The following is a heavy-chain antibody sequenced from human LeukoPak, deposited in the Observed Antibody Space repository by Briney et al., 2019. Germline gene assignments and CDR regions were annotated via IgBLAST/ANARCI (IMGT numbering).Heavy chain of an antibody. Sequence: GESLKISCKGSGYSFTSYWIGWVRQMPGKGLEWMGIVYPGDSDTRYSPSFQGQVTISADKSISTAYLQWSSLKASDTAIYYCARQGHLLNKEIDYWGQGTLVTVSS. CDR1: GYSFTSYW. CDR3: ARQGHLLNKEIDY. V-gene: IGHV5-51*01. CDR2: VYPGDSDT. J-gene: IGHJ4*02. D-gene: IGHD2-2*01.